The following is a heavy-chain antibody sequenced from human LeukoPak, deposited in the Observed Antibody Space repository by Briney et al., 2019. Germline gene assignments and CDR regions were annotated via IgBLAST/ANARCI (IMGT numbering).Heavy chain of an antibody. V-gene: IGHV5-51*01. J-gene: IGHJ4*02. D-gene: IGHD3-22*01. CDR3: ARRTGDSSGYYSPFDY. Sequence: GESLKISCKGSGYSFTSYWIGWMRQMPGKGLEWMGIIYPGDSDTRYSPSFQGQVTISADKSISTAYLQWSSLKASDTAMYYCARRTGDSSGYYSPFDYWGQGTLVTVSS. CDR2: IYPGDSDT. CDR1: GYSFTSYW.